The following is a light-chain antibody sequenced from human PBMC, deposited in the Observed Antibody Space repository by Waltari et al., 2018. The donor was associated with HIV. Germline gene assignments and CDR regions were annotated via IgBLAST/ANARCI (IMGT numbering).Light chain of an antibody. J-gene: IGLJ3*02. Sequence: NFMLTQPHSVSESPGKTVTIPCTRSSGSIASNFEQWYQQLPGSYPTTVIYESHHRPSGVPDRFSGSIDRSSNSASLTISGLKTEDEADYYCQSYDTNRQWVFGGGTKLTVL. CDR1: SGSIASNF. CDR3: QSYDTNRQWV. CDR2: ESH. V-gene: IGLV6-57*01.